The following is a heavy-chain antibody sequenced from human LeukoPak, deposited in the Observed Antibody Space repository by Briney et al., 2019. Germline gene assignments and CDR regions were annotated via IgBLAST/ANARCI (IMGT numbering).Heavy chain of an antibody. CDR1: GFPFSSYW. CDR2: IKQDGSDK. V-gene: IGHV3-7*01. D-gene: IGHD1-1*01. J-gene: IGHJ4*02. CDR3: ARLTGTTGFDY. Sequence: GGSLRLSCAAFGFPFSSYWMSWVRQAPGKGLEWVANIKQDGSDKYYVDSVKGRFTISRDNAKNSLYLQLNSLRADDTAVYYCARLTGTTGFDYWGQGTLVTVSS.